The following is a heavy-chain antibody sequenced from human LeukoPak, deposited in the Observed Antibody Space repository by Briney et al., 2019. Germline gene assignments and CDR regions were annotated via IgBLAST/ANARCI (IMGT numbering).Heavy chain of an antibody. V-gene: IGHV3-30-3*01. J-gene: IGHJ4*02. D-gene: IGHD6-19*01. CDR1: GFSFSTYA. Sequence: GRSLRLSCTASGFSFSTYALHWVRLPPGKGLQWVALTSFDGSNNYYADSVKGRFTVSRDNSKNTLYLQMSSLKTEDTAVYYCARAALSSGWKAGINHWGRGTQVTVSS. CDR3: ARAALSSGWKAGINH. CDR2: TSFDGSNN.